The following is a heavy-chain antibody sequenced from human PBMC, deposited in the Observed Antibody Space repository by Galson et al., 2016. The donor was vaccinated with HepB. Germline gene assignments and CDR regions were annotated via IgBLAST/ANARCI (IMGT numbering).Heavy chain of an antibody. CDR2: INSDGSSI. Sequence: SLRLSCAASGFSFSSHWMHWVRQAPGKGLVWVSHINSDGSSINYADSVKGRFTISRDNAKNTLYPQMNSLRAEDTAVYYCVRDIWNYGDYWGQGSLVVVSS. CDR1: GFSFSSHW. D-gene: IGHD1-7*01. J-gene: IGHJ4*02. CDR3: VRDIWNYGDY. V-gene: IGHV3-74*01.